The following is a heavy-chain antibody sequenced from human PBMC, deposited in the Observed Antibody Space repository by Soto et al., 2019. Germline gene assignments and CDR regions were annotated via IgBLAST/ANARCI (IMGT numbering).Heavy chain of an antibody. D-gene: IGHD2-15*01. V-gene: IGHV3-49*03. CDR2: IRSKAYGGTT. CDR3: ARYCSGESCFIYH. J-gene: IGHJ5*02. Sequence: PGGSLRLSCTASGFPFDYYTMSLFRQAPGKGLEWVGFIRSKAYGGTTEYAASVKGRFTISRDDSKSIAYLQMNSLKTEDTAVYYCARYCSGESCFIYHWGQGTLVTVSS. CDR1: GFPFDYYT.